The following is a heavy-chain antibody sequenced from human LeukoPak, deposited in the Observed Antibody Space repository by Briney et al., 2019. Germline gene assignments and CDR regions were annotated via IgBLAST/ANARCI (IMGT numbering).Heavy chain of an antibody. CDR3: ARDSGLRDFNWFDP. J-gene: IGHJ5*02. Sequence: GGSLRLSCAASGFTFSSYAMPWVRQAPGKGLEYVSAISSNGGSTYYANSVKGRFTISRDNSKNTLYLQMGSLRAEDMAVYYCARDSGLRDFNWFDPWGQGTLVTVSS. CDR2: ISSNGGST. CDR1: GFTFSSYA. V-gene: IGHV3-64*01. D-gene: IGHD3-10*01.